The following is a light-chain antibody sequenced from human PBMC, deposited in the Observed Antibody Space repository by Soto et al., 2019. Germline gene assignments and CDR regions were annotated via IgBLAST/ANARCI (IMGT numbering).Light chain of an antibody. CDR1: QSISSW. Sequence: DIQMTQSPSTLSASVGDRVTITCRASQSISSWLAWYQQKPGKAPKLLIYKASSLESGVPSRFSGGGSGTEFTLTISSLQPDDFATYYCQQYNSRTFGQGTKVEIK. CDR3: QQYNSRT. J-gene: IGKJ1*01. V-gene: IGKV1-5*03. CDR2: KAS.